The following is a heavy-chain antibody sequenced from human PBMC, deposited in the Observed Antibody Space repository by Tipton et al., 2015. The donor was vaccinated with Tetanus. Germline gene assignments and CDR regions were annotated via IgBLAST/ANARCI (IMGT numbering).Heavy chain of an antibody. CDR3: VRGRGLGAYSFGFEY. CDR2: IYQTDST. D-gene: IGHD5-12*01. CDR1: GALITTGGYS. J-gene: IGHJ4*02. Sequence: TLSLTCNVSGALITTGGYSWGWIRQPPGQGLEWLGYIYQTDSTYHNPSVRSRLTLSLRRSKNQVSLKLSSVTAADTAVYYCVRGRGLGAYSFGFEYWGQGALVTVSP. V-gene: IGHV4-30-2*01.